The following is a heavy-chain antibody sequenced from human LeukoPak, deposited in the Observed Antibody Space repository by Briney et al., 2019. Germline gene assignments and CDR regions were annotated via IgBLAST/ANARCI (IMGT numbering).Heavy chain of an antibody. Sequence: GSLRLSSAASGXTFSTYAMSWVRQAPGKGLEWVSAMSGSGGMTYYADSVKGRFSISRDNSKNTLHLQMNSLRAEDTAVYYCAKGAMPYYDGSGYNYFDYWGQGTPVTVSS. CDR3: AKGAMPYYDGSGYNYFDY. D-gene: IGHD3-22*01. V-gene: IGHV3-23*01. CDR2: MSGSGGMT. J-gene: IGHJ4*02. CDR1: GXTFSTYA.